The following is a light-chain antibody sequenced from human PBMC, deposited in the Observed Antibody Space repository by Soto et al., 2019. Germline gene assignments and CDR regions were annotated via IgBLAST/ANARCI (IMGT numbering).Light chain of an antibody. CDR2: NTN. CDR1: SGSVSANYY. V-gene: IGLV8-61*01. CDR3: VLYMGSRIWV. Sequence: QTVVTQEASLSVSPGTTVTLTCGLSSGSVSANYYPSWYQQTPGQAPRTLIYNTNTRSSGVPDRFSGSILGNKAALTITRAQADDESYYYCVLYMGSRIWVFGGGTKLTLL. J-gene: IGLJ3*02.